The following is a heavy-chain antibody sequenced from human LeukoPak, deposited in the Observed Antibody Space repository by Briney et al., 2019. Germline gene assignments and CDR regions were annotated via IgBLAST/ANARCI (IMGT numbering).Heavy chain of an antibody. CDR2: INHSGST. V-gene: IGHV4-34*01. CDR3: ARGAIAAPFAGLGGMWWGHYYYYMDV. D-gene: IGHD6-6*01. CDR1: GGSFSGYY. J-gene: IGHJ6*03. Sequence: SETLSLTCAVYGGSFSGYYWSWIRQPPGKGLEWIGEINHSGSTNYNPSLKSRVTISVDTSKNQLSLKLSSVTAADTAVYYCARGAIAAPFAGLGGMWWGHYYYYMDVWGKGTTVTVSS.